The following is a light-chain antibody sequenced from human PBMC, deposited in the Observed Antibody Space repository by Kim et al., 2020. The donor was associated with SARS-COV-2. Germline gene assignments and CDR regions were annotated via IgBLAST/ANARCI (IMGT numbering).Light chain of an antibody. CDR3: NSRDNGGHHLL. CDR1: SLINYY. V-gene: IGLV3-19*01. J-gene: IGLJ2*01. Sequence: SELTQDPDVSVALGQTVTITCQGDSLINYYATWYQQRPGQAPLLVAYGRNDRPSGIPGRFSASSSGNTASLTITGAQAEDEADYYCNSRDNGGHHLLFGGGTQLTVL. CDR2: GRN.